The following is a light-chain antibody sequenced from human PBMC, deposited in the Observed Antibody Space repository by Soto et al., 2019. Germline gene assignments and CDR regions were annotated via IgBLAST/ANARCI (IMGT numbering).Light chain of an antibody. CDR3: CSYGGSITFVV. V-gene: IGLV2-23*03. Sequence: QSALTQPASVSGSPGQSITISCTGTSSDVGSYNLVSWYQQQPGKAPKLMIYEGSKRPSGVSNRFSGSKSGNTASLTISGFQAEDEADYYCCSYGGSITFVVFGGETKLTVL. CDR1: SSDVGSYNL. J-gene: IGLJ2*01. CDR2: EGS.